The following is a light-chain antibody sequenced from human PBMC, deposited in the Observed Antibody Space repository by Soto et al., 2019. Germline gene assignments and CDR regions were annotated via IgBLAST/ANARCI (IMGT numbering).Light chain of an antibody. Sequence: EIVMTQSPATLSVSPGERGTLSCRASQNIGSNLAWYQQKFGQAPRLLIYGASTRVTGIPARISGSGSGTEFTLTITSLQSEDFGVYHCQQYHNWWTFGQGTKVDI. CDR1: QNIGSN. CDR3: QQYHNWWT. J-gene: IGKJ1*01. V-gene: IGKV3-15*01. CDR2: GAS.